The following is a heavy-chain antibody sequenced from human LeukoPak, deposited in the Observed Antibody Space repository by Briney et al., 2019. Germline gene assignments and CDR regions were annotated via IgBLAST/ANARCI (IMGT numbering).Heavy chain of an antibody. V-gene: IGHV1-8*01. CDR3: ARSIETRTYSSSWYFPVDY. D-gene: IGHD6-13*01. Sequence: ASVKVSCKASGYTFTSYDINWVRQATGQGLEWMGWMNPNSGNTGYAQKFQGRVTMPRNTSISTAYMELSSLRSEDTAVYYCARSIETRTYSSSWYFPVDYWGQGTLVTVSS. CDR1: GYTFTSYD. J-gene: IGHJ4*02. CDR2: MNPNSGNT.